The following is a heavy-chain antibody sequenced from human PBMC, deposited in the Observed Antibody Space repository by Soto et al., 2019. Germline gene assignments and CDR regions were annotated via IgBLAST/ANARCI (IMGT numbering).Heavy chain of an antibody. D-gene: IGHD1-26*01. CDR2: MEPSTGRT. V-gene: IGHV1-8*02. J-gene: IGHJ4*02. Sequence: ASLKVSCQASGVTFSSYPISWVRQAAGQGLEWMGWMEPSTGRTGYAQKFQGRVTMTRDTSINTAYMELTTLTSDDTAFYYCARGVSAGVDYWGQGTLVTVSS. CDR3: ARGVSAGVDY. CDR1: GVTFSSYP.